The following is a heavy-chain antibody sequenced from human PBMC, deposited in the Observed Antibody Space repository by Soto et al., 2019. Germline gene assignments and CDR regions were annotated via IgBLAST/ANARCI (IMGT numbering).Heavy chain of an antibody. CDR3: ARGRGRDVVVPAAKEHYYYYYYMDV. J-gene: IGHJ6*03. CDR2: INHSGST. CDR1: GGSFSGYY. Sequence: SETLSLTCAVYGGSFSGYYWSWIRQPPGKGLEWIGEINHSGSTNYNPSLKSRVTISVDTSKNQFSLKLSSVTAADTAVYYCARGRGRDVVVPAAKEHYYYYYYMDVWGKGTTVTVSS. D-gene: IGHD2-2*01. V-gene: IGHV4-34*01.